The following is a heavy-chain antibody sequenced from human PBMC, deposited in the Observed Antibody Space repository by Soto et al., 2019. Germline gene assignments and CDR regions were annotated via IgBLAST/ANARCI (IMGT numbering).Heavy chain of an antibody. Sequence: QVQLVQSGAEVKKPGASMKVSCKASGYTFTSYYMHWVRQAPGQGLEWMGRIDPSSGSTSYAQKFQGRVTMTRDTSTSTVYMELSSLRSEDAAVYFCARVYGRWLHSTPLDIWGQGTMVTVSS. J-gene: IGHJ3*02. CDR3: ARVYGRWLHSTPLDI. CDR1: GYTFTSYY. D-gene: IGHD5-12*01. CDR2: IDPSSGST. V-gene: IGHV1-46*01.